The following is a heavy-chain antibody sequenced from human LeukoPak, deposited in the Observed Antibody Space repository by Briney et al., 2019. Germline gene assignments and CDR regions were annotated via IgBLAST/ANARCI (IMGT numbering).Heavy chain of an antibody. CDR3: ARSMVRGVIYYYYYMDV. D-gene: IGHD3-10*01. CDR2: IYSGGST. J-gene: IGHJ6*03. Sequence: PGGSLRLSCAASGFTVSSNYMSWVRQAPGKGLEWVSVIYSGGSTYYADSVKGRFTISRANSKNTLYLQMNSLRAEDTAVYYCARSMVRGVIYYYYYMDVWGKGTTVTISS. CDR1: GFTVSSNY. V-gene: IGHV3-66*01.